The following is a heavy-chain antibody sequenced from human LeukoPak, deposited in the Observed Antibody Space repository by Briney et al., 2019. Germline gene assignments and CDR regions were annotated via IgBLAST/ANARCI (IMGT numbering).Heavy chain of an antibody. V-gene: IGHV3-20*04. Sequence: PGGSLRLSCAASGFTFDDYGMSWVRQAPGKGLEWVSGINWNGHSTSHTDSVKGRFTISRDNAKNSLYLQMNSLRAEDTALYYCARHKGLYYNYYMDVWGKGTTVTVSS. J-gene: IGHJ6*03. D-gene: IGHD3/OR15-3a*01. CDR3: ARHKGLYYNYYMDV. CDR2: INWNGHST. CDR1: GFTFDDYG.